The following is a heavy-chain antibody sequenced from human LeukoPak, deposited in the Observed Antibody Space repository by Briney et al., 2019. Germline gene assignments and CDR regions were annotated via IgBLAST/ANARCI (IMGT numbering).Heavy chain of an antibody. V-gene: IGHV4-4*07. CDR3: ARAVGFYDSGNYYNPNWFDP. D-gene: IGHD3-10*01. Sequence: SETLSLTCTVSGGSISSNYWSWIRQPAGKGPEWIGRISASRSTNYNPSLASRVSMSVDTSKNQFSLKLISVTAADTAVYYCARAVGFYDSGNYYNPNWFDPWGQGTLVTVSS. J-gene: IGHJ5*02. CDR2: ISASRST. CDR1: GGSISSNY.